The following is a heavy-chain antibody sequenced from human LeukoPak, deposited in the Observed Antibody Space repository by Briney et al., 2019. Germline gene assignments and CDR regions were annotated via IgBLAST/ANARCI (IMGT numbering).Heavy chain of an antibody. Sequence: GGSLRLSCAASGFTFSNAWMSWVRQAPGKGLEWVGRIRGKANSYATAFAASVKGRFTMSRDDSENTAYLQMNSLKTEDTAVYYCSTSGDTSMVMGYWGQGTLVTVSS. CDR1: GFTFSNAW. V-gene: IGHV3-73*01. CDR2: IRGKANSYAT. J-gene: IGHJ4*02. D-gene: IGHD5-18*01. CDR3: STSGDTSMVMGY.